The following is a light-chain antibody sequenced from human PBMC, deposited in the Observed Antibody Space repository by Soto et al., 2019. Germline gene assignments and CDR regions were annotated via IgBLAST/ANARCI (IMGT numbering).Light chain of an antibody. CDR3: QQYNNWPIT. J-gene: IGKJ5*01. CDR1: QNILSN. V-gene: IGKV3-15*01. Sequence: DIVMTQSPLSLPFTPGEPSSISCRSSQNILSNLAWYQQKPGQAPRLLIYGASTRATGIPARFSGSGSGTEFTLTISSLQSEDFEIYYCQQYNNWPITFGQGTRLEIK. CDR2: GAS.